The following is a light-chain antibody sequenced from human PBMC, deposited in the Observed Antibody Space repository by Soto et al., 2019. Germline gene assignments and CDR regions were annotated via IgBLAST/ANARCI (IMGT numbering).Light chain of an antibody. Sequence: QSVLTQPPSASGTPGQRVTISCSGSSSNIGNNYVYWYQQVPGTAPKLLIYRNDQRPSGVPDRFSGSKSGTSASLAISGLRSEDEDDYYCAAWDDSFSGLFGGGTKLTVL. CDR2: RND. V-gene: IGLV1-47*01. CDR1: SSNIGNNY. J-gene: IGLJ2*01. CDR3: AAWDDSFSGL.